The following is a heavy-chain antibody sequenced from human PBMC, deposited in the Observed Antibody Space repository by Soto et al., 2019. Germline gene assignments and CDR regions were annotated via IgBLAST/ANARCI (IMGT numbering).Heavy chain of an antibody. CDR2: ISYDGSNI. CDR3: AKDYSYGYLGYFDY. J-gene: IGHJ4*02. D-gene: IGHD5-18*01. Sequence: GSLRLSCAASGFTFSSYGMHWVRQAPGKGLEWVAVISYDGSNIYYADSVKGRFTISRDNSKNTLFLQMNSLRAEDTAVYYCAKDYSYGYLGYFDYWAREPWSPSPQ. CDR1: GFTFSSYG. V-gene: IGHV3-30*18.